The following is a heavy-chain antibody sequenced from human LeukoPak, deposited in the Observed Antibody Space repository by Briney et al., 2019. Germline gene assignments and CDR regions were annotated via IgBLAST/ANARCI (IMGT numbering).Heavy chain of an antibody. V-gene: IGHV3-23*01. Sequence: GGSLRLSCAASGFTFSSYAMSWVRQAPGKGLEWFSAISGSGATTYYADSVKGRFTISRDNSKNTLYLQMNSLRADDTAVYYCARDPSGNLHFDYWGQGTLVTVSS. CDR1: GFTFSSYA. CDR2: ISGSGATT. CDR3: ARDPSGNLHFDY. J-gene: IGHJ4*02. D-gene: IGHD6-19*01.